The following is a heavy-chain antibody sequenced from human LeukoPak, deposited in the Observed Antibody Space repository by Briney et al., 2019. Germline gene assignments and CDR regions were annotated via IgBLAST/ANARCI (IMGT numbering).Heavy chain of an antibody. V-gene: IGHV4-34*01. Sequence: KASETLSLTCAVYGGSFSGYYWSWIRQPPGKGLEWIGEINHSGSTNYNPSLKSRVTISVDTSKNQFSLKVSSVTAADTAVYYCARGGYPQWLVTRYFDYWGQGTLVTVSS. D-gene: IGHD6-19*01. CDR1: GGSFSGYY. CDR3: ARGGYPQWLVTRYFDY. J-gene: IGHJ4*02. CDR2: INHSGST.